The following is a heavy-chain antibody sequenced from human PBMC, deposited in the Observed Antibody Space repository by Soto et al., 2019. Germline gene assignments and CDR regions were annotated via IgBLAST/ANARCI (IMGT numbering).Heavy chain of an antibody. CDR1: GYTFTSHY. CDR3: ATPSGY. Sequence: AASVKISCKASGYTFTSHYMHWVRQAPGQGLEWIGLVNPSAGSTSYAQSLQGRVTMTRDTSTSTVFMDLSSLRSEDTAIYYCATPSGYWGEGTPVTVS. CDR2: VNPSAGST. J-gene: IGHJ4*02. D-gene: IGHD3-10*01. V-gene: IGHV1-46*01.